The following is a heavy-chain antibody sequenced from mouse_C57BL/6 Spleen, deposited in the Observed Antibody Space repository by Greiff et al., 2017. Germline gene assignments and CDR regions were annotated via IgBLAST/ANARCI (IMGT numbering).Heavy chain of an antibody. V-gene: IGHV1-9*01. CDR2: ILPGSGST. Sequence: VQLQQSGAELMKPGASVKLSCKATGYTFTGYWIEWVKQRPGHGLEWIGEILPGSGSTNYNEKFKGKDTFTAVTSSTTAYMQLSSLTTEDSAIYYCARRCYYDSDFSWFAYWGQGTLVTGSA. D-gene: IGHD2-4*01. CDR1: GYTFTGYW. J-gene: IGHJ3*01. CDR3: ARRCYYDSDFSWFAY.